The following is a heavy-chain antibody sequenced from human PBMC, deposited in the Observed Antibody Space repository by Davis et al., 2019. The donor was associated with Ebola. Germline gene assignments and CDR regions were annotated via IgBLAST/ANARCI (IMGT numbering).Heavy chain of an antibody. CDR1: GFTFSSYS. J-gene: IGHJ3*01. CDR3: ARGGLYDSSGYSHAAFDV. V-gene: IGHV3-21*01. Sequence: GGSLRLSCAASGFTFSSYSMNWVRQAPGKGLEWVSSISSSSSYIYYADSVKGRFTISRDNAKNSLYLQMNSLRAEDTAVYYCARGGLYDSSGYSHAAFDVWDRGTMVTVSS. D-gene: IGHD3-22*01. CDR2: ISSSSSYI.